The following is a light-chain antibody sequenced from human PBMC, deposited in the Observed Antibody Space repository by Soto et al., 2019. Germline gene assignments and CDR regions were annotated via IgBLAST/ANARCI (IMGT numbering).Light chain of an antibody. V-gene: IGLV1-44*01. Sequence: QSVLTQPPSASGTPGQRVTISCSTSSSNLGDNTVNWYQHVPGTAPKLLIYSYDQRPSGVPDRFSGSKSGTSASLAISGLQSVDEADYYCAAWDASLDGYVFGTGTKVTVL. CDR1: SSNLGDNT. CDR2: SYD. CDR3: AAWDASLDGYV. J-gene: IGLJ1*01.